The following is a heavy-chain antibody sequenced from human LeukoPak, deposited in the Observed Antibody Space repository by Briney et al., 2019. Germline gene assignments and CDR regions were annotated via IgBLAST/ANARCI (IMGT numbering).Heavy chain of an antibody. D-gene: IGHD3-10*01. V-gene: IGHV3-7*04. Sequence: PGGSLRLSCAASGFTFSSYWMSWVRQAPGNWLESVANIKQDGSEKYYVDSVKGRFTISRDNAKNSLYLQMNSLRAEDTAVYYCARDRHYYGSGSYYNLGYWGQGTLVTVSS. CDR1: GFTFSSYW. J-gene: IGHJ4*02. CDR3: ARDRHYYGSGSYYNLGY. CDR2: IKQDGSEK.